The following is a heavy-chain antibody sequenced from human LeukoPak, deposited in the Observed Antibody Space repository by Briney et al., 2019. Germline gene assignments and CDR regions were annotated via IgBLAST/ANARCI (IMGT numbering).Heavy chain of an antibody. V-gene: IGHV3-9*01. Sequence: GGSLRLSCAASGFTFDDYAMHWVRQAPGKGLEWVSGISWNSGSIGYADSVKGRFTISRDSAKNSLYLEMNSLRAEDTALYYCTKDIGSSSWYLGNWGQGTLVTVSS. CDR1: GFTFDDYA. CDR2: ISWNSGSI. CDR3: TKDIGSSSWYLGN. D-gene: IGHD6-13*01. J-gene: IGHJ4*02.